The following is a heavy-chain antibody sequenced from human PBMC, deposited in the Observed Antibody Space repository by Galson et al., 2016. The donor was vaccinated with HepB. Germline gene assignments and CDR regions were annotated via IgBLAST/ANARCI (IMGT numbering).Heavy chain of an antibody. CDR1: GDSVSSNSAN. D-gene: IGHD1-26*01. Sequence: CAISGDSVSSNSANWHWIRQSPSRGLEWLGRTYYKSNWYYDYAVSVKSRITINPDTSKNQFSLQLNSVTPEDTAVYYCTRSSPFNTGTFDFWGQGTLATVSS. V-gene: IGHV6-1*01. CDR3: TRSSPFNTGTFDF. CDR2: TYYKSNWYY. J-gene: IGHJ4*02.